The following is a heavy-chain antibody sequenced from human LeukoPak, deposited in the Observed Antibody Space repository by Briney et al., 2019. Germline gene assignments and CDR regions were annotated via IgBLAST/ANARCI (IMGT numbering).Heavy chain of an antibody. CDR3: ARDYCKYAKIGY. J-gene: IGHJ4*02. V-gene: IGHV1-18*01. CDR2: IGAYNGVT. D-gene: IGHD2-8*01. CDR1: GYTFISYG. Sequence: ASLKLSCKASGYTFISYGISWVRQAPGHGLEWMGWIGAYNGVTNYAQKFQGRVTMSADTSTATAYMERSSLRSDYTAEYPCARDYCKYAKIGYWGQEYPVSVSS.